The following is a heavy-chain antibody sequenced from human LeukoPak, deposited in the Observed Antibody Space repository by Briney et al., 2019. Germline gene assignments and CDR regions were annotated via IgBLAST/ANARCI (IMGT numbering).Heavy chain of an antibody. CDR1: GYTFTGYY. CDR2: INPNSGGT. J-gene: IGHJ4*02. CDR3: ATTYYYDSSGYYYGGEFDC. D-gene: IGHD3-22*01. V-gene: IGHV1-2*02. Sequence: ASVKVSCKASGYTFTGYYMHWVRQAPGQGLEWMGWINPNSGGTNYAQKFQGRVTMTRDTSISTAYMELSRLRSDDTAVYYCATTYYYDSSGYYYGGEFDCWGQGTLVTVSS.